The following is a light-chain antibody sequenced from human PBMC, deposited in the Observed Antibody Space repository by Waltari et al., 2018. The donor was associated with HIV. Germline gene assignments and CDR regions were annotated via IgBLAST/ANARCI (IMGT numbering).Light chain of an antibody. Sequence: DIQMTQSPSSLSASVGDRVTITCRASEDISTWLAWYQQKPGKAPELLIYVASHLHTGVPSRFSGSGSGTDFTLTISSLQPEDFGNYYCQQAKSLPPTFGGGTNLEIK. CDR3: QQAKSLPPT. J-gene: IGKJ4*01. CDR2: VAS. V-gene: IGKV1-12*01. CDR1: EDISTW.